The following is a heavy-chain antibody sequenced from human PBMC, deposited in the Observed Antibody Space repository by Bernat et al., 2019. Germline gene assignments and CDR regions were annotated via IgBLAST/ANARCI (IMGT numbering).Heavy chain of an antibody. V-gene: IGHV3-30-3*01. Sequence: QVQLVESGGGVVQPGRSLRLSCAASGFTFSRYAMHWVRQAPGKGLEWVAVISYDGSNKYYADSVKGRFTVSRDNFKNTLYVQMNSLRAEDTAVYYCVRDDCSSTSCYDYDYYGLDVWGQGTTVTVSS. J-gene: IGHJ6*02. CDR1: GFTFSRYA. CDR3: VRDDCSSTSCYDYDYYGLDV. CDR2: ISYDGSNK. D-gene: IGHD2-2*01.